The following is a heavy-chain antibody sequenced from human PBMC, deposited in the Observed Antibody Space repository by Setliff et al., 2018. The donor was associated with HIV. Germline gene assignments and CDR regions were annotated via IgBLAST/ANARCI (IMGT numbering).Heavy chain of an antibody. CDR1: GPSINIHY. Sequence: SETLSLTCTVSGPSINIHYWSWIRQSPGKAFEWIGYIYSTGSTNYNPSLQSRVTISMVASRNQFSLRLSSVTAADTAVYYCARRVQSGRGYFDYWGQGTLVTVSS. CDR3: ARRVQSGRGYFDY. CDR2: IYSTGST. V-gene: IGHV4-59*08. D-gene: IGHD4-4*01. J-gene: IGHJ4*02.